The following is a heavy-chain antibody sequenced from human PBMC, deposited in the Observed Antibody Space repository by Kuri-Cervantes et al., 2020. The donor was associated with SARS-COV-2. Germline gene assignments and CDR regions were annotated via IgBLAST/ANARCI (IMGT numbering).Heavy chain of an antibody. J-gene: IGHJ6*02. D-gene: IGHD6-19*01. CDR3: TRDLYSSGWGYYYYGMDV. V-gene: IGHV3-49*04. Sequence: GESLKISCAASGFTFSSYEMNWVRQAPGKGLEWVGFIRSKAYGGTTEYAASVKGRFTISRNDSKSTAYLQMNSLKTEDTAVYYCTRDLYSSGWGYYYYGMDVWGQGTTVTVSS. CDR2: IRSKAYGGTT. CDR1: GFTFSSYE.